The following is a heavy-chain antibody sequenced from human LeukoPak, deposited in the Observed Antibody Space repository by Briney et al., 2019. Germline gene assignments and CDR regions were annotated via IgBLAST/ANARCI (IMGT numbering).Heavy chain of an antibody. CDR2: IYYSGKT. D-gene: IGHD3-22*01. Sequence: PSETLSLTCSVSGGSIISGGHYWSWIRQHPGNGLEWIGNIYYSGKTSYNPSLNSRVMISVDTSKNQFSLNLSSVTAADTAIYYCARDSSSYDSSGPLYWGQGTLVTVSS. CDR1: GGSIISGGHY. J-gene: IGHJ4*02. CDR3: ARDSSSYDSSGPLY. V-gene: IGHV4-31*03.